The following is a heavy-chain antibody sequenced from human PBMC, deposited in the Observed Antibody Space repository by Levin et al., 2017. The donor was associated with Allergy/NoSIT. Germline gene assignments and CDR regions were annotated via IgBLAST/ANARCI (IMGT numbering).Heavy chain of an antibody. CDR2: ISSSSSYI. CDR1: GFTFSSYS. D-gene: IGHD3-3*01. V-gene: IGHV3-21*01. Sequence: GESLKISCAASGFTFSSYSMNWVRQAPGKGLEWVSSISSSSSYIYYADPVKGRFTISRDNAKNSLYLQMNSLRAEDTAVYYCARGGPRITIFGAVSGGYGMDVWGQGTTVTVSS. J-gene: IGHJ6*02. CDR3: ARGGPRITIFGAVSGGYGMDV.